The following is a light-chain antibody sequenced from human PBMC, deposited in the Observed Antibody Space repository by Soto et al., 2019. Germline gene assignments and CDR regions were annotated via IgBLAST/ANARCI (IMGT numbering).Light chain of an antibody. J-gene: IGKJ4*01. CDR1: QGISSY. CDR2: AAS. CDR3: QPLNSQLT. Sequence: SPSSLSASLGDIVPITCRSSQGISSYLAWYQQKPGKAPKLLIYAASTLQSGVPSRFSGSGPGTDFTLTISSLQPEDFATYYCQPLNSQLTVGGGSKV. V-gene: IGKV1-9*01.